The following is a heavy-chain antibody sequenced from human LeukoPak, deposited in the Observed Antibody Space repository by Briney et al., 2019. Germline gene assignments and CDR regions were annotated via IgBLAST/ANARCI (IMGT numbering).Heavy chain of an antibody. CDR3: ASPGARWLQEPFDY. J-gene: IGHJ4*02. D-gene: IGHD5-24*01. CDR2: IIPILGIA. Sequence: SVRVSCKASGGTFSSYAISWVRQAPGQGLEWMGRIIPILGIANYAQKFQGRVTITADKSTSTAYMELSSLRSEDTAVYYCASPGARWLQEPFDYWGQGTLVTVSS. CDR1: GGTFSSYA. V-gene: IGHV1-69*04.